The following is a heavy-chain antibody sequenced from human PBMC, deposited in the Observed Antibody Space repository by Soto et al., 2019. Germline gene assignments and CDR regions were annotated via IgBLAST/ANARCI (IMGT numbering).Heavy chain of an antibody. CDR3: ARLNGYCVGTNCHGYYGMDV. V-gene: IGHV4-34*01. J-gene: IGHJ6*02. Sequence: SETLSLTCAVYGGSFSGYYWSWIRQPPGKGLEWIGEINHSGSTNYNPSLKSRVTISVDTSKNEFSLRLSSVTAADTAVYYCARLNGYCVGTNCHGYYGMDVWGQGTTVTVSS. CDR2: INHSGST. CDR1: GGSFSGYY. D-gene: IGHD2-21*01.